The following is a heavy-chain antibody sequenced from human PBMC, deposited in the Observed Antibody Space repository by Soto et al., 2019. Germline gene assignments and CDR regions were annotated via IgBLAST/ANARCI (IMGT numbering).Heavy chain of an antibody. Sequence: PSETLSLTCAVYGGSFSGYYWSWIRQPPGKGLEWIGEINHSGSTNYNPSLKSRVTTSVDTSKNQFSLKLSSVTAADTAVYYCARGYYGDYLLNYYYYMDVRAKRTTVTVSS. CDR3: ARGYYGDYLLNYYYYMDV. J-gene: IGHJ6*03. V-gene: IGHV4-34*01. D-gene: IGHD4-17*01. CDR2: INHSGST. CDR1: GGSFSGYY.